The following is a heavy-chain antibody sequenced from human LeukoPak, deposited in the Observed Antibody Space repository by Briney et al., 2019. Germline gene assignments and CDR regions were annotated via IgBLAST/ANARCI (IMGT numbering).Heavy chain of an antibody. J-gene: IGHJ4*02. Sequence: ASVKVSCKASGYTFTGYYMHWVRQAPGQGLEWMGWINPSSGGTNYAQKFQGRVTMTRDTSISTAYMELSRLRSDDTAVYYCARWMATVTTPDYWGQGTLVTVSS. V-gene: IGHV1-2*02. CDR2: INPSSGGT. D-gene: IGHD4-11*01. CDR3: ARWMATVTTPDY. CDR1: GYTFTGYY.